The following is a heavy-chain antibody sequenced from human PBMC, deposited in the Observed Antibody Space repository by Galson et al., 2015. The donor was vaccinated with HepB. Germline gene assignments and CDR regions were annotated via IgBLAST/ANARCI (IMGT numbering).Heavy chain of an antibody. D-gene: IGHD6-6*01. CDR1: GFTFSSYS. J-gene: IGHJ4*02. CDR3: ARDRIAARPLTDY. Sequence: SLRLSCAASGFTFSSYSMNWVRQAPGKGLEWVSSISSSSSYIYYADSVKGRFTISRDNAKNSLYLQMNSLRAEDTAVYYCARDRIAARPLTDYWGQGTLVTVTS. V-gene: IGHV3-21*01. CDR2: ISSSSSYI.